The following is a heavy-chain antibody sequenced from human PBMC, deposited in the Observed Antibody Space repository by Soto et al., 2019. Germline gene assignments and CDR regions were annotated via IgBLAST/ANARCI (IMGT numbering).Heavy chain of an antibody. Sequence: SETLSLTCNMSGDSYSISTYSWSWIRQPPGKALQWIGFIYQSGVTSYNPSLASRVSISLDRSNNQCSLKLKSVTATDTAVYFCAGMPYTSGLRFDPWGPGTLVTFSS. J-gene: IGHJ5*02. CDR1: GDSYSISTYS. CDR2: IYQSGVT. D-gene: IGHD6-19*01. CDR3: AGMPYTSGLRFDP. V-gene: IGHV4-30-2*01.